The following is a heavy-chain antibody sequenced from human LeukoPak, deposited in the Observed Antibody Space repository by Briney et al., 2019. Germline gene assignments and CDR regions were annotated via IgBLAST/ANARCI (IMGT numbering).Heavy chain of an antibody. D-gene: IGHD3-10*01. CDR2: IWADGKNK. CDR1: GFTFSRYG. V-gene: IGHV3-30*02. CDR3: VKEAGPFGAFDI. Sequence: GGSLRLSCAASGFTFSRYGMHWVRQAPGKGPEWVVVIWADGKNKFYRDSVKGRFTISRDNYNNMLYLQMNSLRGEDTAVYYCVKEAGPFGAFDIWGQGAXVTVXS. J-gene: IGHJ3*02.